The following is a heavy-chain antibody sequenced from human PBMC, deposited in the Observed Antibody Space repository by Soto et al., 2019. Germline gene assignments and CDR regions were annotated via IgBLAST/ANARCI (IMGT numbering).Heavy chain of an antibody. CDR2: ISGSGGST. Sequence: EVQLLESGGGLVQPGGSLRLSCAASGFTFSSYAMSWVRQAPGKGLEWVSAISGSGGSTYHADSVKGRFTISRDNSKNTLYLQMNSLRAEDTAVYYCAKDRGSSGWYEKTYDAFDIWGQGTMVTVSS. D-gene: IGHD6-19*01. CDR3: AKDRGSSGWYEKTYDAFDI. J-gene: IGHJ3*02. CDR1: GFTFSSYA. V-gene: IGHV3-23*01.